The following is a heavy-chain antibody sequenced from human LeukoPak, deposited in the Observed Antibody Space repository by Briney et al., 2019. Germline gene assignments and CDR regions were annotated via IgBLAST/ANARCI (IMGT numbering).Heavy chain of an antibody. D-gene: IGHD2-2*01. J-gene: IGHJ4*02. CDR2: TSYDGINK. CDR1: GFTFSSYA. CDR3: ARRYCSSTSCLFDY. Sequence: PGGSLRLSCAASGFTFSSYAMHWVRQAPGKGLEWVAVTSYDGINKYYADSVKGRFTISRDNSKNTLYLQMNSLRAEDTAVYYCARRYCSSTSCLFDYWGQGTLVTVSS. V-gene: IGHV3-30-3*01.